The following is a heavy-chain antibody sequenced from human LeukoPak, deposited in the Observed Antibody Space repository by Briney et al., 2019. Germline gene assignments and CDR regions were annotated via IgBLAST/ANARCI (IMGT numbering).Heavy chain of an antibody. Sequence: GGSLRLSCAASGFTFGSYWMHWVRQAPGKGLVWVSHINTDGSSPTYGDSAKGRFTVSRDNAKNTLSLQMNSLRVEDTAVYYCARGTAATAGIDYWGQGTLVTVSS. V-gene: IGHV3-74*01. CDR3: ARGTAATAGIDY. D-gene: IGHD6-13*01. J-gene: IGHJ4*02. CDR2: INTDGSSP. CDR1: GFTFGSYW.